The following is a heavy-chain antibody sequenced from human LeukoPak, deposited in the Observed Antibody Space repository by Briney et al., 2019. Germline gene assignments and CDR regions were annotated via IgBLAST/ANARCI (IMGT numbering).Heavy chain of an antibody. CDR2: IGSSSIII. Sequence: PGRSLRLSCAASGFTFSSYSMNWVRQAPGKGLEWVSYIGSSSIIIYYADSVKGRFTISRDNAKNSLYLQMNSLRAEDTAVYYCARVSPNRFLDYWGQGTLVTVSS. J-gene: IGHJ4*02. CDR1: GFTFSSYS. CDR3: ARVSPNRFLDY. D-gene: IGHD1-14*01. V-gene: IGHV3-48*01.